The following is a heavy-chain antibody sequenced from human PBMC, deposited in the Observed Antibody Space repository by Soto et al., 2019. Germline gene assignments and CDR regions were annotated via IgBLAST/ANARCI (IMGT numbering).Heavy chain of an antibody. CDR3: ARHEALEQASFDY. Sequence: PSETLSLTCTVSGGSISSSSYYWGWIRQPPGKGLEWIGSIYYSGSTYYNPSLKSRVTISVDTSKNQFSLKLSSVTAADTAVYYCARHEALEQASFDYWGQGALVTVSS. CDR1: GGSISSSSYY. CDR2: IYYSGST. V-gene: IGHV4-39*01. J-gene: IGHJ4*02. D-gene: IGHD1-1*01.